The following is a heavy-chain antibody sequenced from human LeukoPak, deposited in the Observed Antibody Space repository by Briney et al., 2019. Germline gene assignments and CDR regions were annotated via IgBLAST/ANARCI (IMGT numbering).Heavy chain of an antibody. CDR2: INYSGST. J-gene: IGHJ5*01. CDR3: AREIIRFSSGWFDS. D-gene: IGHD6-19*01. CDR1: GGSFSGYY. Sequence: SETLSLTCAVYGGSFSGYYWSWLRQPPGKGLEWIGEINYSGSTNYNPSLKSRVTISVDTSKNQFSLKLSSVTAADTAVYYCAREIIRFSSGWFDSGGQGTLVTVS. V-gene: IGHV4-34*01.